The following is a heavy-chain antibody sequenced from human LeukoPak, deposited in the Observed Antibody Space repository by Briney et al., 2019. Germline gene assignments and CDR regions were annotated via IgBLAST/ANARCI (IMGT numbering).Heavy chain of an antibody. CDR1: GYRFTSYW. D-gene: IGHD1-26*01. J-gene: IGHJ3*02. CDR3: ATQTGTAGALFKPFHI. V-gene: IGHV5-51*01. Sequence: GESLKISCKGSGYRFTSYWIAWVRQMPGKGLEWMGIIYPGDSDTRYSPSFQGQVTISADKSINTAYLQWSSLKASHTAMYYCATQTGTAGALFKPFHIWGQGTMVTVSS. CDR2: IYPGDSDT.